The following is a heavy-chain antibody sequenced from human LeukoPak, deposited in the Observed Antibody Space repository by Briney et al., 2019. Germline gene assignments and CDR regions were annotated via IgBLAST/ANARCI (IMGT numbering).Heavy chain of an antibody. CDR2: IIPIFGTA. J-gene: IGHJ5*02. Sequence: SVKVSCKASGGTFSSYAISWVRQAPGQGLEWMGRIIPIFGTANYAQKFQGRVTITTDESTSTAYTELRSLRSEDTAVYYCARGLWELAPFEWFDPWGQGTLVTVSS. V-gene: IGHV1-69*05. CDR3: ARGLWELAPFEWFDP. D-gene: IGHD1-26*01. CDR1: GGTFSSYA.